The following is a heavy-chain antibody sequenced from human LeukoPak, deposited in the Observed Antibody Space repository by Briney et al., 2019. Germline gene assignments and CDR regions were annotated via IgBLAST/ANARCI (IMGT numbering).Heavy chain of an antibody. CDR2: ISYDGSNK. V-gene: IGHV3-30-3*02. Sequence: GRSLRLSCAASGFTFSSYAMHWVRQAPGKGLEWVAVISYDGSNKYYADSVKGRFTISRDNSKNTLYLQMNSLRAEDTAVYYCAKPLEPDYYDSSEYFDYWGQGTLVTVSS. CDR1: GFTFSSYA. D-gene: IGHD3-22*01. CDR3: AKPLEPDYYDSSEYFDY. J-gene: IGHJ4*02.